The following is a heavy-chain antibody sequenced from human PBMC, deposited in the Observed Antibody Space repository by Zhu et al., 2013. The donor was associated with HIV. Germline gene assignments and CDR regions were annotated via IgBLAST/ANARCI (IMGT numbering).Heavy chain of an antibody. V-gene: IGHV1-18*04. J-gene: IGHJ6*02. CDR3: ARDGYDFQGMDV. CDR1: GYTFTDYY. CDR2: ISAHNGNR. Sequence: QVQLVQSGAEVKKPGASMKVSCKASGYTFTDYYIHWARQAPGQGLEWMGWISAHNGNRNYAQKLQGRVTMTTDTSRSTAYMELRNLRPDDTAVYYCARDGYDFQGMDVWGQGTTITVSS. D-gene: IGHD3-3*01.